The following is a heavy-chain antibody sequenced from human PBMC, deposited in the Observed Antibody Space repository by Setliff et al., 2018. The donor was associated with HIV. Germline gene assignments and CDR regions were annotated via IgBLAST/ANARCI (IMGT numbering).Heavy chain of an antibody. CDR2: INHSGST. Sequence: SETLSLTCAVYGGSFSNYYWSWIRQPPGKGLEWIGEINHSGSTYYNPSLKSRVTISVDTSKNQFSLKLSSVTAADTAVYYCARQGRGWSFYYYYMDVWGKGTTVTVSS. CDR1: GGSFSNYY. D-gene: IGHD2-21*01. V-gene: IGHV4-34*01. J-gene: IGHJ6*03. CDR3: ARQGRGWSFYYYYMDV.